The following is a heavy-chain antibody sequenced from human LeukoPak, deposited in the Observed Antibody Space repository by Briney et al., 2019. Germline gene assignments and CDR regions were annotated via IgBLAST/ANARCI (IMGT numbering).Heavy chain of an antibody. D-gene: IGHD3-3*01. CDR3: ATYPIFGVLH. J-gene: IGHJ4*02. Sequence: PGGSLGLSCAASGFTSSNYWMNWVRQAPGRGLEWLANIKQDGSEKTYVDSVKGRFTISRDNAKNSLYLQMNSLRAEDTAVYYCATYPIFGVLHWGQGTLVTVSS. CDR1: GFTSSNYW. V-gene: IGHV3-7*03. CDR2: IKQDGSEK.